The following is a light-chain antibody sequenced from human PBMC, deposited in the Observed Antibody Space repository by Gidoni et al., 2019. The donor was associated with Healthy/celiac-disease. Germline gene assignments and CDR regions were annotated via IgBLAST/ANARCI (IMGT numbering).Light chain of an antibody. CDR2: LGS. V-gene: IGKV2-28*01. Sequence: DIVMTQSPLPLLVTPGEPASISCRSSQSLLHSNGYNYLDWYLQKPGQSPPLLIYLGSNRASGVPDRFRGSGSGTDFTLKISRVEAEDVGVYYCMQALQTPWTFGQGTKVEIK. J-gene: IGKJ1*01. CDR1: QSLLHSNGYNY. CDR3: MQALQTPWT.